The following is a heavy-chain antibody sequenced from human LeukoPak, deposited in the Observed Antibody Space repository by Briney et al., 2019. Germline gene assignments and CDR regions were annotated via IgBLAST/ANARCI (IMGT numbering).Heavy chain of an antibody. CDR2: IIPILGIA. Sequence: ASVTVSCTASGYTFTSYYMHWVRQAPGQGLEWMGRIIPILGIANYAQKFQGRVTITADKSTSTAYMELSSLRSEDTAVYYCARSPDDYYDSSGYPYYYYGMDVWGQGTTVTVSS. D-gene: IGHD3-22*01. V-gene: IGHV1-69*02. CDR1: GYTFTSYY. CDR3: ARSPDDYYDSSGYPYYYYGMDV. J-gene: IGHJ6*02.